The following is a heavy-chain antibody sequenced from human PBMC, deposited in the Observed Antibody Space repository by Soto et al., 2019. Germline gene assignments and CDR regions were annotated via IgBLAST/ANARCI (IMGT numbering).Heavy chain of an antibody. CDR3: ARRRGYIYGEFDY. CDR1: GGSFSGYY. CDR2: IYYSGST. V-gene: IGHV4-59*08. D-gene: IGHD5-18*01. Sequence: PSETLSLTCAVYGGSFSGYYWSWIRQPPGKGLEWIGYIYYSGSTSYNPSLKSRVTMSVDTSKNQFSLKLSSVTAADTAIYYCARRRGYIYGEFDYWGQGTLVTVSS. J-gene: IGHJ4*02.